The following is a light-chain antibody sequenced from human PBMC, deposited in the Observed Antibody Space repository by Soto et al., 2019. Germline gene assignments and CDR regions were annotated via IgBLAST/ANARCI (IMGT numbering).Light chain of an antibody. Sequence: QLVLTQPPSASASLGASVTLTCTLSSGYSNYKVDWYQQRPGKGPRFVMRVGTGGIVGSKGDGIPDRFSVLGSGLNRYLTIKNIQEEDESDYHCGADHGSGSNFVYVFETGTKVTVL. CDR3: GADHGSGSNFVYV. CDR1: SGYSNYK. J-gene: IGLJ1*01. V-gene: IGLV9-49*01. CDR2: VGTGGIVG.